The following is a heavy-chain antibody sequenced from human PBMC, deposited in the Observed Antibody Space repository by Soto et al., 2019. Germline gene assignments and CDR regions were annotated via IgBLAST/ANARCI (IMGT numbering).Heavy chain of an antibody. CDR3: AKDMVHCTGTRCARYFEK. CDR2: ISGSGDNT. J-gene: IGHJ4*02. CDR1: KFTFRTYA. D-gene: IGHD2-8*02. Sequence: EVQLLESGGGLVQRGGSLRLSCAASKFTFRTYAMTWVRQAPGKGLEWVSDISGSGDNTYYADSVKGRFTISRDNSKSTLYLQMNSLRAEDTAVYYCAKDMVHCTGTRCARYFEKWGRGTLVTVSS. V-gene: IGHV3-23*01.